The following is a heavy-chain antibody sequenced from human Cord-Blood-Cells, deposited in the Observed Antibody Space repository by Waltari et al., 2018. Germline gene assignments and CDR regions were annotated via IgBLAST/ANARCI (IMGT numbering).Heavy chain of an antibody. CDR1: GGSFSGYY. CDR3: ARQGLTDAFDI. J-gene: IGHJ3*02. CDR2: INHSGST. D-gene: IGHD6-25*01. V-gene: IGHV4-34*01. Sequence: QVQLQQWGAGLLKPSETLSLTCAVYGGSFSGYYWSWIRQPPGQGLEWIGEINHSGSTNYNPSLKSRVTISVDTSKNQFSLKLSSVTAADTAVYYCARQGLTDAFDIWGQGTMVTVSS.